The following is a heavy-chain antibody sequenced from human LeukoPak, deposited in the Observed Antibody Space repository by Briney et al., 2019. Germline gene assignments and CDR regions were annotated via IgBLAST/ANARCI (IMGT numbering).Heavy chain of an antibody. D-gene: IGHD3-10*01. CDR1: GFTFDDYA. CDR2: INWNSNRI. V-gene: IGHV3-9*01. J-gene: IGHJ6*03. CDR3: ARDRGLYYYYYMDV. Sequence: ALRLSCAASGFTFDDYAMHWVRQAPGKGLEWVSGINWNSNRISYADSVKGRFTIPRDNAKNSLYLQMNSLRAEDTALYYCARDRGLYYYYYMDVWGKGTTVTVSS.